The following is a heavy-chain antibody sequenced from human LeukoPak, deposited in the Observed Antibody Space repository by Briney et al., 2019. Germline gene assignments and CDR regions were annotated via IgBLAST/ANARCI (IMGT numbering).Heavy chain of an antibody. Sequence: ASVKVSCKASGYTFTSYGISWVRQAPGQGLEWMGWISAYNGHTNYAQKLQGRVTMTTDTSTSTAYMELRSLRSDVTAVYYCARGQNYDILTAYVSWGQGTLVTVSS. D-gene: IGHD3-9*01. CDR2: ISAYNGHT. CDR1: GYTFTSYG. J-gene: IGHJ4*02. CDR3: ARGQNYDILTAYVS. V-gene: IGHV1-18*01.